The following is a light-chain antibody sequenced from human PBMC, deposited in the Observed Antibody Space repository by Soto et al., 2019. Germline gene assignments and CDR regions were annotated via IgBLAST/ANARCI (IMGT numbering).Light chain of an antibody. CDR2: DAS. CDR3: QYGSNWPLT. J-gene: IGKJ4*01. Sequence: EIVLTQSPATLSLSPGERATLSCRASQSVSSYLAWYQQKPAQAPRLLIYDASNGATGIPARCSGSGSGTDFHLTISRLDAEDSAVYYCQYGSNWPLTFGGGTKVEIK. V-gene: IGKV3-11*01. CDR1: QSVSSY.